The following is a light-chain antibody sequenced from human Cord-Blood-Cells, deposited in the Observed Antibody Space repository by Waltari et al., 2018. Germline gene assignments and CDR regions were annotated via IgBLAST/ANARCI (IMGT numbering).Light chain of an antibody. CDR3: AAWDDSLSGPV. J-gene: IGLJ3*02. CDR2: RNN. CDR1: SSNTGSNY. Sequence: QSVLTQPPSASETAGQRVTISCSGSSSNTGSNYVYWYQQLPGTAPKLLIYRNNQRPSGVPDRFSGSKSGTSASLAISGLRSEDEADYYCAAWDDSLSGPVFGGGTKLTVL. V-gene: IGLV1-47*01.